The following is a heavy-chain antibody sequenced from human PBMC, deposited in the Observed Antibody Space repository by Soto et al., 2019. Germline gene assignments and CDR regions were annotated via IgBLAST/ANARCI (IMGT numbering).Heavy chain of an antibody. CDR3: ARGPECYYLDV. J-gene: IGHJ6*03. CDR1: GGSISNYF. V-gene: IGHV4-59*01. CDR2: IFNSGST. Sequence: QVQLQESGPELVKSSETLSLTCRVSGGSISNYFWSWIRQPLGKGLEWIEYIFNSGSTSYSPSLTGRAALTPGTSTHVSPRRLGSVTVAYLAIFYCARGPECYYLDVCVQGTGVTVSS.